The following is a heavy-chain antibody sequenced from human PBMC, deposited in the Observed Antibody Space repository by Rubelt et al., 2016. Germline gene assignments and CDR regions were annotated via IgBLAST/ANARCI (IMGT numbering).Heavy chain of an antibody. Sequence: RSLRLSCAASGFTFSSYAMHWVRQAPGKGLEWVAVISYDGSNKYYADSVKGRFTISRDNSKNTLYLQMNSLRAEATAVYYCARVPYGDYVSGLLGYWGQGTLVTVSS. CDR1: GFTFSSYA. J-gene: IGHJ4*02. D-gene: IGHD4-17*01. CDR2: ISYDGSNK. V-gene: IGHV3-30*04. CDR3: ARVPYGDYVSGLLGY.